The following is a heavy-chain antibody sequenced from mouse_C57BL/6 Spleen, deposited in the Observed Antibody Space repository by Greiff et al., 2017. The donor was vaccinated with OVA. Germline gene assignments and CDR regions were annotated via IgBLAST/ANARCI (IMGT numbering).Heavy chain of an antibody. Sequence: VQLQQSGAELVRPGASVTLSCKASGYTFTDYEMHWVKQTPVHGLEWIGAIDPETGGTAYNQKFKGKAILNADKSSSTAYMELRSLTSEDSAVYYCTIEEGQLSLSFYYAMDYWGQGTSVTVSS. CDR3: TIEEGQLSLSFYYAMDY. J-gene: IGHJ4*01. V-gene: IGHV1-15*01. CDR2: IDPETGGT. D-gene: IGHD3-2*02. CDR1: GYTFTDYE.